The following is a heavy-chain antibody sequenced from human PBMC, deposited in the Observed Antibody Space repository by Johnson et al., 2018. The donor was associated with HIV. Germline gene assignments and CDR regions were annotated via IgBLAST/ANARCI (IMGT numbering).Heavy chain of an antibody. J-gene: IGHJ3*02. D-gene: IGHD3-10*02. CDR3: VRHLPTYVSAFHI. V-gene: IGHV3-30*02. Sequence: QMQLVESGGGLVKPGGSLRLSCAASGFTFINAWMSWVRQAPGKGLEWVAFIRYDGSNKYYADSVKGRFTISRDNSKNTLYLQMNSLRAEDTATYYCVRHLPTYVSAFHIWGQGTMVTVSS. CDR1: GFTFINAW. CDR2: IRYDGSNK.